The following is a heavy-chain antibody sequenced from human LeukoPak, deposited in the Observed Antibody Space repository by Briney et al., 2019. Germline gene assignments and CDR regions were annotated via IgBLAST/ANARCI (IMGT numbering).Heavy chain of an antibody. CDR1: GFTVSSNY. Sequence: GGSLRLSCAASGFTVSSNYMSWVRQAPGKGLEWVSVIYSGGSTYYADSVKGRFTISRDNSKNTLYLQMNSLRAEDTAVYFCAKQSAGSAAWYSLHYDFWGQGTLVTVSS. D-gene: IGHD6-13*01. J-gene: IGHJ4*02. V-gene: IGHV3-53*01. CDR2: IYSGGST. CDR3: AKQSAGSAAWYSLHYDF.